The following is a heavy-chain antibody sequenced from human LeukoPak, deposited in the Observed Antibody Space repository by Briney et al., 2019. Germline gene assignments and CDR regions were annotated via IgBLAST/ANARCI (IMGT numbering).Heavy chain of an antibody. Sequence: PSETLSLTCTVSGDSISSSDSYWDWIRQPPGKGLEWIGSIFHSGSTYHNPSLKSRVTISVDTSKNQFSLKLSSVTAADTAVYYCARRSDYDSSGYYPFDYWGQGTLVTVSS. CDR1: GDSISSSDSY. CDR2: IFHSGST. CDR3: ARRSDYDSSGYYPFDY. D-gene: IGHD3-22*01. V-gene: IGHV4-39*01. J-gene: IGHJ4*02.